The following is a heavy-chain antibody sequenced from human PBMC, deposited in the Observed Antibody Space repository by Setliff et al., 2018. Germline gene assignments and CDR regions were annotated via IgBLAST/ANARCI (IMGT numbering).Heavy chain of an antibody. CDR2: ISSSSSYI. J-gene: IGHJ1*01. CDR1: GFTFSAHY. CDR3: AQAGEMATAEYFQH. Sequence: TGGSLRLSCAASGFTFSAHYMDWLRQAPGKGLEWVSSISSSSSYIYYADSVKGRFTISRDNAKNSLYLQMNSLRAEDTAVYYCAQAGEMATAEYFQHWGQGTLVTV. D-gene: IGHD5-12*01. V-gene: IGHV3-21*01.